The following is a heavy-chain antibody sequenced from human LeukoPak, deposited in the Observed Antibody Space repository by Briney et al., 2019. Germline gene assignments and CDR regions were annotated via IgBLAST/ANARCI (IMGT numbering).Heavy chain of an antibody. CDR1: GFTFSSYA. Sequence: GRSLRLSCAASGFTFSSYAMHWVRQAPGKGLEWVAVISYDGSNKYYADSVKGRFTISRDNSKNTLYLQTNSLRAEDTAVYYCAREWIQLWLHAFDIWGQGTMVTVSS. CDR2: ISYDGSNK. V-gene: IGHV3-30-3*01. D-gene: IGHD5-18*01. CDR3: AREWIQLWLHAFDI. J-gene: IGHJ3*02.